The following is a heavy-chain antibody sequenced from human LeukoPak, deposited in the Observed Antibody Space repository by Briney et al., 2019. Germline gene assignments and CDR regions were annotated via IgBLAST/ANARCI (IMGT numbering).Heavy chain of an antibody. CDR1: GFTFSSYA. J-gene: IGHJ4*02. CDR3: ARDFGELLYYFDY. Sequence: AGGSLRLSCAASGFTFSSYAMHWVRQAPGKGLEYVSAISSNGGSTYYANSVKGRFTISRDNSKNTLYLQMGSLRAEDMAVYYCARDFGELLYYFDYWGQGTLVTVSS. CDR2: ISSNGGST. D-gene: IGHD3-10*01. V-gene: IGHV3-64*01.